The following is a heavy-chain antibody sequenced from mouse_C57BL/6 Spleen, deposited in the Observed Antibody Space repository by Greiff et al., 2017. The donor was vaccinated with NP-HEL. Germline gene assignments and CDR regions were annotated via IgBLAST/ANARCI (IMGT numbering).Heavy chain of an antibody. CDR1: GFNIKDDY. J-gene: IGHJ2*01. Sequence: EVQLQESGAELVRPGASVKLSCTASGFNIKDDYMHWVKQRPEQGLEWIGWIDPENGDTEYASKFQGKATITADTSSNTAYLQLSSLTSEDTAVYYCTPYSDYFDYWGQGTTLTVSS. CDR2: IDPENGDT. V-gene: IGHV14-4*01. CDR3: TPYSDYFDY. D-gene: IGHD2-10*01.